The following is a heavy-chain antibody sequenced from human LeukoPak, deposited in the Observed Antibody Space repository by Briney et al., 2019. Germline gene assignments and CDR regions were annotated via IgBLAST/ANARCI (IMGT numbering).Heavy chain of an antibody. Sequence: PGRSLRLSCAASGFTLSSYAMHWVRQAPGKGLEWVAVISYDGSNKYYADSVKGRFTISRDSSKNTLYLQMNSLRAEDTAVYYCARSEGATNDYWGQGTLVTVSS. V-gene: IGHV3-30-3*01. CDR2: ISYDGSNK. CDR3: ARSEGATNDY. J-gene: IGHJ4*02. D-gene: IGHD1-26*01. CDR1: GFTLSSYA.